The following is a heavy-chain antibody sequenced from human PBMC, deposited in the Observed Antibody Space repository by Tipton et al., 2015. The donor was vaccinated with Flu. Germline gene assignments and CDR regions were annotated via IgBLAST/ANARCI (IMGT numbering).Heavy chain of an antibody. CDR3: ARGSGSGTDVTFYF. D-gene: IGHD3-10*01. V-gene: IGHV4-4*07. Sequence: TLSLICTVSGGSMSSFYWTWIRQPAGKGLERIGRMYVSGSTKYNPSLKSRVTMSVDTSKNQFSLKLSSVTAADTAVYYCARGSGSGTDVTFYFWGQGTLVTVSS. CDR1: GGSMSSFY. CDR2: MYVSGST. J-gene: IGHJ4*02.